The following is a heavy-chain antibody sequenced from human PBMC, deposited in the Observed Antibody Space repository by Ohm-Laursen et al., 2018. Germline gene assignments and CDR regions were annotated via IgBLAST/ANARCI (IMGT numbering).Heavy chain of an antibody. D-gene: IGHD5-24*01. V-gene: IGHV3-53*01. CDR2: IYSGGNT. CDR3: ARVSRGTLQSP. Sequence: SLRLSCTASGLTVSSNYMNWVRQAPGTGLEWVSVIYSGGNTYYADSVKGRFTISRDNAKNSLYLQMNSLRAEDTAVYYCARVSRGTLQSPWGQGTLVTVSS. CDR1: GLTVSSNY. J-gene: IGHJ5*02.